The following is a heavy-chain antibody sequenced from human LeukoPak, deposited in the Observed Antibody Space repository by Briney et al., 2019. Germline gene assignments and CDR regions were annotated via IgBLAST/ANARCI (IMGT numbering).Heavy chain of an antibody. Sequence: PGGSLRLSCAASGFTFSSYAMSWVRQAPGKGLVWVSMTHVAGGEFYADSVKGRFTLSIDGSKNTLYLQMNSLRIEDTAVYYCANRGSWGQGTLVTVSS. V-gene: IGHV3-66*02. CDR2: MTHVAGGE. J-gene: IGHJ4*02. CDR3: ANRGS. CDR1: GFTFSSYA.